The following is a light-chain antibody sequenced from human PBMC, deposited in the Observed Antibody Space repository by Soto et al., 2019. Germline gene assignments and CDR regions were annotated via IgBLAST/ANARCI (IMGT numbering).Light chain of an antibody. CDR1: QDIRSR. J-gene: IGKJ4*01. CDR3: QQYNKSPLT. CDR2: EAS. V-gene: IGKV1D-16*01. Sequence: DIQMTQSPSSLSASVGDRVTITCRASQDIRSRLAWYQQKPEKAPKSLIYEASNLQTGVPSRFSGSESGTDFTLIISSLQPEDSATYFCQQYNKSPLTFCWGTRVEIK.